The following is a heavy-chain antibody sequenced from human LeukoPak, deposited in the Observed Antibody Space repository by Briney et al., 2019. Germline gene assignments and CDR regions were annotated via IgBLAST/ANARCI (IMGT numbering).Heavy chain of an antibody. CDR3: ARDLKFCSGGSCYSFYYYYYGMDV. D-gene: IGHD2-15*01. CDR2: ISSSSSYI. Sequence: PGGSLRLSCAASGFTFSSYSMNWVRQAPRKGLEWVSSISSSSSYIYYADSVKGRFTISRDNAKNSLYLQMNSLRAEDTAVYYCARDLKFCSGGSCYSFYYYYYGMDVWGQGTTVTVSS. CDR1: GFTFSSYS. V-gene: IGHV3-21*01. J-gene: IGHJ6*02.